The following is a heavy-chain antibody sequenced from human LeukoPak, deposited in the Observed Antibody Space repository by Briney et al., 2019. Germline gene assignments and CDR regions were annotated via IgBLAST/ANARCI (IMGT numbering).Heavy chain of an antibody. D-gene: IGHD3-10*01. V-gene: IGHV4-59*12. CDR1: GGSISSYY. J-gene: IGHJ3*01. CDR2: IYYSGST. CDR3: VREGGSGHAFDV. Sequence: SETLSLTCTVSGGSISSYYWSWIRQPPGKGLEWIGYIYYSGSTNYNPSLKSRVTISVDTSRNQFSLKLSSVTAADTAVYYCVREGGSGHAFDVWGQGTMVTVSS.